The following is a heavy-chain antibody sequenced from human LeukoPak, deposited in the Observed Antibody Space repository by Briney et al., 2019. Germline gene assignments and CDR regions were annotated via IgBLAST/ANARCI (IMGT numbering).Heavy chain of an antibody. V-gene: IGHV3-48*03. Sequence: GGSLRLSCAASGFTFSSYEMNWVRQAPGKGLEWVSYISSSGSNKYYADSVKGRFTISRDNAKNSLYLQMNRLRAQDTAVYYCARVYYDFWSGYYGLSSPYYYYCMDVWGQGTTVTVSS. J-gene: IGHJ6*02. D-gene: IGHD3-3*01. CDR1: GFTFSSYE. CDR3: ARVYYDFWSGYYGLSSPYYYYCMDV. CDR2: ISSSGSNK.